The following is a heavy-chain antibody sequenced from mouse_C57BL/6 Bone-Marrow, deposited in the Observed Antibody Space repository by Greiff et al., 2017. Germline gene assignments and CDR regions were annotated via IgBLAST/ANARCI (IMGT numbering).Heavy chain of an antibody. CDR3: ARHVYDYAWFAY. V-gene: IGHV5-6*01. J-gene: IGHJ3*01. D-gene: IGHD2-4*01. CDR2: ISSGGSYT. CDR1: GFTFSSYG. Sequence: VQLQQSGGDLVKPGGSLKLSCAASGFTFSSYGMSWVRQTPDKRLEWVATISSGGSYTYYPDSVKGRFTISRDNAKNTLYLQMSSLKSEDTAMYYCARHVYDYAWFAYWGQGTLVTVSA.